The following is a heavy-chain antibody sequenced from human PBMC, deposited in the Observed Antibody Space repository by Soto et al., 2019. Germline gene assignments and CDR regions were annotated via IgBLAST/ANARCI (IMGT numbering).Heavy chain of an antibody. CDR2: IIPIFGTA. CDR1: GYTFTSYG. J-gene: IGHJ4*02. Sequence: VASVKVSCKASGYTFTSYGISWVRQAPGQGLEWMGGIIPIFGTADYAQKFQGRVTITADESTSTGNMELSSLRSEDTAVYYCASHYDSSGYYYRGLDYWGQGTLVTVSS. CDR3: ASHYDSSGYYYRGLDY. V-gene: IGHV1-69*13. D-gene: IGHD3-22*01.